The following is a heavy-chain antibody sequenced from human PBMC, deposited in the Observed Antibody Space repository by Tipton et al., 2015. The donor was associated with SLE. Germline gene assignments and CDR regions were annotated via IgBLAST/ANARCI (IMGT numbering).Heavy chain of an antibody. D-gene: IGHD1-26*01. J-gene: IGHJ5*02. CDR1: GGSINSFY. CDR3: ARAGGGATRNWFDP. V-gene: IGHV4-4*07. CDR2: PYVSEITGST. Sequence: TLSLTCTVSGGSINSFYWNWVRQSAGKGLEWIGRPYVSEITGSTNYNPSLKGRVTMSVDTSKHQFSLKVTSVTAADTAVYYCARAGGGATRNWFDPWGQGTLVTVSS.